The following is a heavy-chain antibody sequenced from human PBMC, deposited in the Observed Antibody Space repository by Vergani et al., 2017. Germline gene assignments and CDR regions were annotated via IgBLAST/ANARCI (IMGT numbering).Heavy chain of an antibody. CDR3: ARPGWPYSSSWAFDY. CDR1: GYTFTGYY. V-gene: IGHV1-2*02. D-gene: IGHD6-13*01. J-gene: IGHJ4*02. CDR2: INPNSGGT. Sequence: QVQLVQSGAEVKKPGASVKVSCKASGYTFTGYYMHWVRQAPGQGLEWMGWINPNSGGTHYAQKFQGRVTMTRDTSISTAYMELSSLRSDDTAVYYCARPGWPYSSSWAFDYWGQGSLVTVSS.